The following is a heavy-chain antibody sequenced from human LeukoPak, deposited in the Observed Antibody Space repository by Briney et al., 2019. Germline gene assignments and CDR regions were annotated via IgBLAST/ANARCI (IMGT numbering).Heavy chain of an antibody. D-gene: IGHD6-13*01. J-gene: IGHJ6*03. V-gene: IGHV4-59*01. Sequence: PSETLSLTCTVSGGSISSYYWSWIRQPPGKGLEWIGYIYYSGSTNYNPSLKSRVTISVDTSKNQFSLKLSSVTAADTAVYYCARDSSSWYDFYYMDVWGKGTTVTVSS. CDR3: ARDSSSWYDFYYMDV. CDR1: GGSISSYY. CDR2: IYYSGST.